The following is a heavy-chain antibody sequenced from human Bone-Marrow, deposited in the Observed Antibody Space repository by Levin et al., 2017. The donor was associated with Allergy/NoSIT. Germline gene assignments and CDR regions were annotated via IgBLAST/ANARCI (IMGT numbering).Heavy chain of an antibody. D-gene: IGHD3-3*01. V-gene: IGHV3-11*01. CDR1: GFTFSDYY. CDR3: AREYYDFWSGADGHYYYMDV. Sequence: GESLKISCAASGFTFSDYYMSWIRQAPGKGLEWVSYISSSGSTIYYADSVKGRFTISRDNAKNSLYLQMNSLRAEDTAVYYCAREYYDFWSGADGHYYYMDVWGKGTTVTVSS. J-gene: IGHJ6*03. CDR2: ISSSGSTI.